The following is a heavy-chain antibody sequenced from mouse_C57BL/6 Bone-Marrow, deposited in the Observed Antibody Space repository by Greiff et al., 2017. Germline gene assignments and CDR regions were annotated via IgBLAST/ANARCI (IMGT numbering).Heavy chain of an antibody. Sequence: DVQLQESGPGMVKPSQSLSLTCTVTGYSITSGYDWHWIRHFPGNKLEWMGYISYSGSTNYNPSLKSRISITHDTSKNHFFLKLNSVTTEDTATYYCARGLGEHYAMDYWGQGTSVTVSS. CDR2: ISYSGST. J-gene: IGHJ4*01. V-gene: IGHV3-1*01. D-gene: IGHD4-1*01. CDR3: ARGLGEHYAMDY. CDR1: GYSITSGYD.